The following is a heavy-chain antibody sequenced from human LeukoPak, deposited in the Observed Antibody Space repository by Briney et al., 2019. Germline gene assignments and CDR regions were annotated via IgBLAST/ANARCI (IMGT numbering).Heavy chain of an antibody. CDR3: NSLPYDSSTFFTDK. CDR1: GFSFTNAC. CDR2: VKSKTEGGTT. Sequence: GGSLRLSCVVSGFSFTNACMSWVRQAPGKGLEWIGRVKSKTEGGTTDYAAPVKGRFTISRDDSKNTLYLQMNSLKTEDTAVYYCNSLPYDSSTFFTDKWGQGTLVTLSS. D-gene: IGHD3-22*01. V-gene: IGHV3-15*01. J-gene: IGHJ4*02.